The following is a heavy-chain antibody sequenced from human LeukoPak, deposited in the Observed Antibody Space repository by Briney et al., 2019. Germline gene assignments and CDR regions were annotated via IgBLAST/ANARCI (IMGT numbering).Heavy chain of an antibody. CDR2: IIPIFGTA. V-gene: IGHV1-69*05. CDR3: ARERYCSSTSCLDDYYYMDV. Sequence: SVKVSCKASGGTFSSYAISWVRQAPGQGREWMGRIIPIFGTANYAQKFQGRVTITTDESTSTAYMELSSLRSEDTAVYYCARERYCSSTSCLDDYYYMDVWGKGTTVTVSS. J-gene: IGHJ6*03. CDR1: GGTFSSYA. D-gene: IGHD2-2*01.